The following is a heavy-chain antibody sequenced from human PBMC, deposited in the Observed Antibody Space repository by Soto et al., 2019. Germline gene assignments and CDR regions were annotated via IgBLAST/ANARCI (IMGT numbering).Heavy chain of an antibody. Sequence: SETLSLTCTVSGGSISSGGYYWSWIRQHPGRGLEWIGYIYYSGSTYYNPSLKSRVTISVDTSKNQFSLKLSSVTAADTAVYYCARFSPRDAFDIWGQGTMVTVSS. CDR2: IYYSGST. CDR3: ARFSPRDAFDI. J-gene: IGHJ3*02. V-gene: IGHV4-31*03. CDR1: GGSISSGGYY.